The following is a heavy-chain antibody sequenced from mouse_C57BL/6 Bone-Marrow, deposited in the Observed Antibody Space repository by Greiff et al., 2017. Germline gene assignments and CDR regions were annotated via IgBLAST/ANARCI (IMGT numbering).Heavy chain of an antibody. CDR2: INPYNGGT. CDR3: ARRDYEDAMGY. CDR1: GYTFTDYY. D-gene: IGHD2-4*01. V-gene: IGHV1-19*01. Sequence: VQLKESGPVLVKPGASVKMSCKASGYTFTDYYMNWVKQSHGQSLEWIGVINPYNGGTSYNQKFKGKATLTVDKSSSTAYMVLNSLTSEDSAVYYCARRDYEDAMGYWGQGTSVTVAS. J-gene: IGHJ4*01.